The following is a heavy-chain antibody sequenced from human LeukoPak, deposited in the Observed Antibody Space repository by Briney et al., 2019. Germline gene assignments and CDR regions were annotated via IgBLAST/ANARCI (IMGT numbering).Heavy chain of an antibody. CDR2: ISGSGGST. CDR3: AKDRYGDLYFDY. D-gene: IGHD4-17*01. V-gene: IGHV3-23*01. CDR1: GFTFSSYA. Sequence: GGSLRLSCAASGFTFSSYAMSWVRPAPGKGLEWVSAISGSGGSTYYADSVKGRLTISRDNSKNTLYLQMNSLRAEDTAVYYCAKDRYGDLYFDYWGQGTLVTVSS. J-gene: IGHJ4*02.